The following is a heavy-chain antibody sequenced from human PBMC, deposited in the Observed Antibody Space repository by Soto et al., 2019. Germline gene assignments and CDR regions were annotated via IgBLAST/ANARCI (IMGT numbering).Heavy chain of an antibody. J-gene: IGHJ4*02. V-gene: IGHV3-23*01. CDR3: AKNYYFDS. CDR2: ISTTDAT. CDR1: GFTFNTYA. Sequence: GGSLRLSCAASGFTFNTYAMSWVRQAPGKGLEWVSSISTTDATYYADSVKGHFTISRDNFKNTLYLQMNSLRVEDKAIYYCAKNYYFDSWGPGTLVTVSS.